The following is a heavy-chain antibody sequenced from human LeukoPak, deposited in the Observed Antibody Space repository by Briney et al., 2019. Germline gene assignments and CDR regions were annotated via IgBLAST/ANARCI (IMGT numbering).Heavy chain of an antibody. CDR2: MNPNSGGA. D-gene: IGHD3-22*01. V-gene: IGHV1-2*02. Sequence: ASVKVSCKASGYTFTSYDINWVRQATGQGLEWMGWMNPNSGGANYAQKFQGRVTMTRDTSISTAYMELSRLRSDDTAVYYCAREDYYDSSGADYWGQGTLVAVSS. CDR1: GYTFTSYD. J-gene: IGHJ4*02. CDR3: AREDYYDSSGADY.